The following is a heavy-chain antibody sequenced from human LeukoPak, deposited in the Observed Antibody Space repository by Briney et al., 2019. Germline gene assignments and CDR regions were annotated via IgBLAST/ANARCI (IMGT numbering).Heavy chain of an antibody. CDR3: ARQSSSGWDPFDY. Sequence: SETLSLTCTVSGGSISSHYWSWIRQPPGKGLEWIGYIYYSGSTNYNPSLKSRVTISVDTSKNQFSLKLSSVTAADTAVYYCARQSSSGWDPFDYWGQGTLVTVSS. D-gene: IGHD6-19*01. CDR1: GGSISSHY. J-gene: IGHJ4*02. V-gene: IGHV4-59*08. CDR2: IYYSGST.